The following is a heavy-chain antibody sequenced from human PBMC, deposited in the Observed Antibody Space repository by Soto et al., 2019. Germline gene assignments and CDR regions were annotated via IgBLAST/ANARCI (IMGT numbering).Heavy chain of an antibody. Sequence: SETLSLTCTVSGGSISSGGYYWSWLRQHPGKGQEWIGYIYYSGSTYYNPSLKSRVTISLDTSKNQFSLKLISVTAADTAVYYCARSISPWGQGTLVTVSS. CDR2: IYYSGST. D-gene: IGHD3-3*01. CDR3: ARSISP. J-gene: IGHJ5*02. V-gene: IGHV4-31*03. CDR1: GGSISSGGYY.